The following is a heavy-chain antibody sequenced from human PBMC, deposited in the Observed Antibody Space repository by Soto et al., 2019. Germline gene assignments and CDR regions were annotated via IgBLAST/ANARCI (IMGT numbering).Heavy chain of an antibody. V-gene: IGHV3-7*01. CDR2: INEDGSQT. D-gene: IGHD1-26*01. J-gene: IGHJ4*02. Sequence: GGSLRLSCAASGFTFSSYAMSWVRQAPGKGLEWVANINEDGSQTYYVDSVKGRFTVSRDNAENSMYLQMNSLRVEDTAVYYCSWSLNYWGQGVLVTVSS. CDR3: SWSLNY. CDR1: GFTFSSYA.